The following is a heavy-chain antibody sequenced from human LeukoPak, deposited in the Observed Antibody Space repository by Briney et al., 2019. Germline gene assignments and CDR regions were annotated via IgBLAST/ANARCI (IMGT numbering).Heavy chain of an antibody. D-gene: IGHD2-15*01. CDR3: ARGVAWFDP. Sequence: SETLSLTCAVSGGSISSSNWWSWVRQPPGKGLEWIGEINHSGSTNYNPSLKSRVTISVDTSKNQFSLKLSSVTAADTAVYYCARGVAWFDPWGQGTLVTVSS. J-gene: IGHJ5*02. V-gene: IGHV4-4*02. CDR2: INHSGST. CDR1: GGSISSSNW.